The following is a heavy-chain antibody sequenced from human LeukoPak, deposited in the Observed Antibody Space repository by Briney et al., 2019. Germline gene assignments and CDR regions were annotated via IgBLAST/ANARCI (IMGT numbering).Heavy chain of an antibody. CDR1: RFTFSIYS. D-gene: IGHD1-26*01. J-gene: IGHJ3*02. CDR2: ISGGSDTI. V-gene: IGHV3-48*04. Sequence: PGGSLRLSCAASRFTFSIYSMNWVRQAPGKGLEWLAYISGGSDTIYYADSVQGRFTISRDNAKTSLYLQLSRMRAEDTAVHYCARDSGWELPGGGGYDIWGQGTMVTVSS. CDR3: ARDSGWELPGGGGYDI.